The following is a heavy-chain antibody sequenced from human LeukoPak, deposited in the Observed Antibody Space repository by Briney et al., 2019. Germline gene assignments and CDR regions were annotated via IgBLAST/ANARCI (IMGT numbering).Heavy chain of an antibody. CDR3: ATHLLRGGYDPNPYSSGWPYFDY. CDR2: IIPIFGTA. Sequence: GASVKVSCKASGGTFSSYAISWVRQAPGQGLEWMGGIIPIFGTANYAQKFQGRVTITADKSTSTAYMELSSLRSEDTAVYYCATHLLRGGYDPNPYSSGWPYFDYWGQGTLVTVSS. D-gene: IGHD6-19*01. J-gene: IGHJ4*02. CDR1: GGTFSSYA. V-gene: IGHV1-69*06.